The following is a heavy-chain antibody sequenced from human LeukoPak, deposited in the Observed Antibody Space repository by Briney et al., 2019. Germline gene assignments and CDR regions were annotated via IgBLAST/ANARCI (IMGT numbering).Heavy chain of an antibody. CDR3: ARGPVLRYFDWLPFDY. D-gene: IGHD3-9*01. Sequence: GGSLRLSCAASGFTFSSYEMNWVRQAPGKGLEWVSYISSSGSTTYYADSVKGRFTISRDNAKNSLYLQMNSLRAEDTAVYYCARGPVLRYFDWLPFDYWGQGTLVTVSS. J-gene: IGHJ4*02. CDR2: ISSSGSTT. V-gene: IGHV3-48*03. CDR1: GFTFSSYE.